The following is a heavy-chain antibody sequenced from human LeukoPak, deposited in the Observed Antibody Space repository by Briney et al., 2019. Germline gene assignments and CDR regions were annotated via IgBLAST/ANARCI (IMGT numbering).Heavy chain of an antibody. J-gene: IGHJ4*02. CDR3: AKVRAYTYDSGLDF. V-gene: IGHV3-23*01. D-gene: IGHD5-18*01. CDR1: GFTFSNFA. Sequence: PGGSLTLSCAASGFTFSNFAINWIRQAPGKGLEWVSFVSDSGGTTYYADSVKGRFTISRDNSENTLNLQMNSLRAEDTAVYYCAKVRAYTYDSGLDFWGQGTLVTVSS. CDR2: VSDSGGTT.